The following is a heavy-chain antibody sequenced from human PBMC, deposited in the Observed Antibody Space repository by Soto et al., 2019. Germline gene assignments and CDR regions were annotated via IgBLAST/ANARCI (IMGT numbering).Heavy chain of an antibody. Sequence: QVQLVQSGAEVKKPGASVKVSCKASGYTFTSYDINWVRQATGQGLEWMGWMNPNSGNTGYAQKFQGRVTMARNTSISTAYMELSSLRSEDTAVYYCARRGKQLVLSDFWFDPWGQGTLVTVSS. CDR1: GYTFTSYD. V-gene: IGHV1-8*01. D-gene: IGHD6-6*01. J-gene: IGHJ5*02. CDR2: MNPNSGNT. CDR3: ARRGKQLVLSDFWFDP.